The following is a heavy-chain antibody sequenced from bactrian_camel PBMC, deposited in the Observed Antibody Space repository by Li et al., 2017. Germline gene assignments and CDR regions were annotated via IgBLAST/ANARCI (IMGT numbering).Heavy chain of an antibody. CDR3: AAEGPPYCLQALRVPESDYKY. D-gene: IGHD3*01. J-gene: IGHJ4*01. Sequence: SLSLSCEVSGDRYEPYCMGWFRQRPGKEREGVASYRYDGNINYADSVKGRFTISRDNMKNTLYLEMNSLKPEDIAMYYCAAEGPPYCLQALRVPESDYKYWGQGTQVTVS. CDR2: YRYDGNI. CDR1: GDRYEPYC. V-gene: IGHV3S63*01.